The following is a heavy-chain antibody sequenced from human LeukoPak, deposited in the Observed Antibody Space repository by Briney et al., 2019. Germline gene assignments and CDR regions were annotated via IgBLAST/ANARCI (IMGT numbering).Heavy chain of an antibody. V-gene: IGHV1-18*01. D-gene: IGHD3-9*01. CDR3: ARGAKNFDWLLTCDY. CDR2: ISAYNGNT. J-gene: IGHJ4*02. CDR1: GYTFTSYG. Sequence: ASVKVSCKASGYTFTSYGISWVRQAPGQGLEWMGWISAYNGNTNYAQKLQGRVTMTTDTSASTAYMELRSLRSDDTAVYYCARGAKNFDWLLTCDYWGQGTLVTVSS.